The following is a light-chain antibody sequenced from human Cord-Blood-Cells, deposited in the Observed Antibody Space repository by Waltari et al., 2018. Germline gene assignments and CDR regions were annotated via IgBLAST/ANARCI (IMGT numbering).Light chain of an antibody. V-gene: IGKV3-20*01. CDR2: GAS. Sequence: EIVLTQSPGTLSLSPGERATLSCRASQSVSSSYLAWYQQKPGPAPRLLIYGASSRATGIPDRFSGSGSGTDFTLTISRLEPEDFAVYYCQQYGSSPGYTFGQGTKLEIK. J-gene: IGKJ2*01. CDR3: QQYGSSPGYT. CDR1: QSVSSSY.